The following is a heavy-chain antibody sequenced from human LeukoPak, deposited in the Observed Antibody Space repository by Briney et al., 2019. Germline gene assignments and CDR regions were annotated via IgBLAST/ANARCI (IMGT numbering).Heavy chain of an antibody. CDR1: GFTFSSYG. CDR3: AGGDTPGSYYYYGMDV. CDR2: IWYDGSNK. V-gene: IGHV3-33*01. Sequence: PGRSLRLSCAASGFTFSSYGMHWVRQAPGKGLEWVAVIWYDGSNKYYADSVKGRFTISRDNSKNTLYLQMNSLRAEDTAVYYCAGGDTPGSYYYYGMDVWGQGTTVTVSS. D-gene: IGHD5-18*01. J-gene: IGHJ6*02.